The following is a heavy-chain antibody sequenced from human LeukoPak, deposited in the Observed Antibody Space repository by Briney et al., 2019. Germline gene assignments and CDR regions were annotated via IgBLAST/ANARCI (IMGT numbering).Heavy chain of an antibody. CDR1: GFTFSSYA. J-gene: IGHJ3*02. Sequence: GGSLRLSCAASGFTFSSYAMSWVRQAPGKGLEWVSPISGSGGSTYYADSVKGRFTISRDNSKNTLYLQMNSLRAEDTAVYYCAKGRGIVATIGNAFDIWGQGTMVTVSS. CDR3: AKGRGIVATIGNAFDI. CDR2: ISGSGGST. D-gene: IGHD5-12*01. V-gene: IGHV3-23*01.